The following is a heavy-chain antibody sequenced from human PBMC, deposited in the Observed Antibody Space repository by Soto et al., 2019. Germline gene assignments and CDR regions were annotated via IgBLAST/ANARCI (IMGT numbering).Heavy chain of an antibody. Sequence: PSEPLCLTCTVSEGSICSGDYYWSWNRKPPGKGLEWIGYIYYSGSTYYNPSLKSRVTISVDTSKNQFSLKLSSVTAADTAFFFFATEHYIGGVGYLLAFWGKGTFVPVSP. V-gene: IGHV4-30-4*01. CDR1: EGSICSGDYY. CDR3: ATEHYIGGVGYLLAF. J-gene: IGHJ4*02. CDR2: IYYSGST. D-gene: IGHD2-8*02.